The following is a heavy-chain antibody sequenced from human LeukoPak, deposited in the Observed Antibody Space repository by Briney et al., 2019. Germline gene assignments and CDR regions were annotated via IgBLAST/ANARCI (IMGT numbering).Heavy chain of an antibody. V-gene: IGHV4-4*07. D-gene: IGHD1-26*01. CDR1: GGSISSYY. J-gene: IGHJ6*03. CDR3: ARVVVTIVGTYYYYYMDV. CDR2: IYTSGST. Sequence: SETLSLTCTVSGGSISSYYWSWVRQPAGKGLEWIGRIYTSGSTNYNPSLKSRVTMSVDTSKNQFSLKLSSVTAADTAVYYCARVVVTIVGTYYYYYMDVWCKGATVTVSS.